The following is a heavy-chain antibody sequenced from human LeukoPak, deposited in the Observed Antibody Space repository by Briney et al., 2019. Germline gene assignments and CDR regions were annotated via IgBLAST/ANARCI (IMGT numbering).Heavy chain of an antibody. CDR3: ARLLLRAHDAFDI. D-gene: IGHD2/OR15-2a*01. V-gene: IGHV5-51*01. CDR2: IYPGDSDT. J-gene: IGHJ3*02. CDR1: GYSFTSYW. Sequence: GESLKISCKGSGYSFTSYWIGWVRQMPGKGLEWMGIIYPGDSDTRYSPSFQGQVTISADKSISTAYLQWSSLKASDTAMYYCARLLLRAHDAFDIWGQGTMVTVSP.